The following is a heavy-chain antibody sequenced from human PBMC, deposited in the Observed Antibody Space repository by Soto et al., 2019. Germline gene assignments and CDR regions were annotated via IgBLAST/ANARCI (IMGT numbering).Heavy chain of an antibody. V-gene: IGHV4-34*01. CDR2: INHSGST. CDR1: GGSFSGYY. CDR3: ARVRVRGLHRDVMAF. J-gene: IGHJ6*01. D-gene: IGHD5-12*01. Sequence: SETLSLTCAVYGGSFSGYYWSWIRQPPGKGLEWIGEINHSGSTNYNPSLKSRVTISVDTSKNQFSLKLSSVTAADTAVYYCARVRVRGLHRDVMAFWAQGTTVTGSA.